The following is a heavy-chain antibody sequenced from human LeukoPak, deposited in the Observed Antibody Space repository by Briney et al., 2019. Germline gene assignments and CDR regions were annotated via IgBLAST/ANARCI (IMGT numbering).Heavy chain of an antibody. J-gene: IGHJ4*02. D-gene: IGHD3-22*01. CDR3: ARDFGDSSGYYYFDY. CDR1: GGSISSYY. CDR2: IYYSGST. V-gene: IGHV4-59*01. Sequence: SETLSLTCTVSGGSISSYYWSWIRQPPGKGLEWIGYIYYSGSTNYNPSLKSRVTISVDTSKNQLSLKLSSVTAADTAVYYCARDFGDSSGYYYFDYWGQGTLVTVSS.